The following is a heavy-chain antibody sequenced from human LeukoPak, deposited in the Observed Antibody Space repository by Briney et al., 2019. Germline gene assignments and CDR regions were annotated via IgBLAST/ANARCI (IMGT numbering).Heavy chain of an antibody. D-gene: IGHD6-6*01. J-gene: IGHJ4*02. CDR2: ISSSSYI. Sequence: PGGSLRLSCAASGFTFSSYSMNWVRQAPGKGLEWVSSISSSSYIYYADSVKGRFTISRDNAKNSLYLKMNSLRAEDTAVYYCASTSSSSFGFDYWGQGTLVTVSS. V-gene: IGHV3-21*01. CDR3: ASTSSSSFGFDY. CDR1: GFTFSSYS.